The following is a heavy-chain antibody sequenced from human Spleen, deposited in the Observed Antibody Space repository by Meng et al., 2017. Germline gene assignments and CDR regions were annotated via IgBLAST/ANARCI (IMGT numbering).Heavy chain of an antibody. J-gene: IGHJ4*02. D-gene: IGHD1-26*01. CDR2: IIPIFGTA. V-gene: IGHV1-69*13. CDR3: ARDPLPVGATTGDY. Sequence: SVKVSCKASGGTFSSYAIGWVRQAPGQGLEWMGGIIPIFGTANYAQKFQGRVTITADESTSTAYMELSSLRSEDTAVYYCARDPLPVGATTGDYWGQGTLVTVSS. CDR1: GGTFSSYA.